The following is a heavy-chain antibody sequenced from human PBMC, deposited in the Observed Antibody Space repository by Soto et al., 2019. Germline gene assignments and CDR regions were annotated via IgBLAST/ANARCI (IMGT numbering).Heavy chain of an antibody. Sequence: PSETLSLTCTVSGGSISSSSYYWGWIRQPPGKGLEWIGSFYYSASTYYNPSLKSRVTISVDRSKNQFSLKLNSVTAADTAVYYCARGVNYYDSSGSSWFDPWGQGALVTVSS. CDR1: GGSISSSSYY. CDR3: ARGVNYYDSSGSSWFDP. D-gene: IGHD3-22*01. J-gene: IGHJ5*02. CDR2: FYYSAST. V-gene: IGHV4-39*07.